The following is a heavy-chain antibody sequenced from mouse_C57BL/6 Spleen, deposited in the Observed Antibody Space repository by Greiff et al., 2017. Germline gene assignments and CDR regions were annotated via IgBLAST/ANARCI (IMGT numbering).Heavy chain of an antibody. CDR2: IDPSDSYT. CDR3: ASPRGDY. J-gene: IGHJ2*01. CDR1: GYTFTSYW. V-gene: IGHV1-59*01. Sequence: QVQLKQPGAELVRPGTSVKLSCKASGYTFTSYWMHWVKQRPGQGLEWIGVIDPSDSYTNYNQKFKGKATLTVDTSSSTAYMQLSSLTSEDSAVYYCASPRGDYWGQGTTLTVSS.